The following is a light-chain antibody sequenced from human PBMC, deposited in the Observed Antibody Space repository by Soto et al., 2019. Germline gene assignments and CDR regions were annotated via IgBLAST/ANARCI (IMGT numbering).Light chain of an antibody. J-gene: IGKJ1*01. Sequence: DIQMTQSPSTLSASVGDGVTITCRASQSISNWLAWYQQKPGKAPKLLISDASNLESGVPSRFSGSGSGTEFTLTTSSLQPNDFATYYCQQYNSYQWTFGQGTKVEIK. V-gene: IGKV1-5*01. CDR1: QSISNW. CDR3: QQYNSYQWT. CDR2: DAS.